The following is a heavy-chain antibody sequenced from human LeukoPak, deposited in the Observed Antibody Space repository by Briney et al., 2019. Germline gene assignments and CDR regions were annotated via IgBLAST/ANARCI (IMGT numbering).Heavy chain of an antibody. CDR3: ARDPGPRVPPGSYSDY. D-gene: IGHD1-26*01. J-gene: IGHJ4*02. CDR2: IKQDGSEK. CDR1: GFTFSAYS. Sequence: GGSLRLSCAASGFTFSAYSMSWVRQAPGQGLVWVANIKQDGSEKYYVGSVKGRFTISRDNAKNSLYLQMNSLRAEDTAVYYCARDPGPRVPPGSYSDYWGQGTLVTVSS. V-gene: IGHV3-7*01.